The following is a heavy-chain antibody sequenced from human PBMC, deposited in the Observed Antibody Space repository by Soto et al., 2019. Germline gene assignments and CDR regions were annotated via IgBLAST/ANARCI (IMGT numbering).Heavy chain of an antibody. CDR1: GGSISSYY. CDR3: ARAMVRGVIGLFDP. V-gene: IGHV4-59*01. J-gene: IGHJ5*02. Sequence: SETLSLTCTVSGGSISSYYWSWIRQPPGKGLEWIGYIYYSGSTNYNPSLKSRVTISVDTSKNQFSLKLSSVTAEDTAVYYCARAMVRGVIGLFDPWGQGTLVTVSS. D-gene: IGHD3-10*01. CDR2: IYYSGST.